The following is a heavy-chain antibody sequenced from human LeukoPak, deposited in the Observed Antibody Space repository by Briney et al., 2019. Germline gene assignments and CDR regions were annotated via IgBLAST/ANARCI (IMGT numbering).Heavy chain of an antibody. D-gene: IGHD5-24*01. CDR1: GGSISSSSYY. CDR3: ARHVDGYNSIDY. CDR2: IYYSGST. J-gene: IGHJ4*02. V-gene: IGHV4-39*01. Sequence: PSETLPLTCTVSGGSISSSSYYWGWIRQPPGKGLEWIGSIYYSGSTYYNPSLKSRVTISVDTSKNQFSLKLSSVTAADTAVYYCARHVDGYNSIDYWGQGTLVTVSS.